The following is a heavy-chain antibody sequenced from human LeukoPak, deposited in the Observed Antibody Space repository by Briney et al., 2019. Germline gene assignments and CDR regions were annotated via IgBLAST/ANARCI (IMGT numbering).Heavy chain of an antibody. D-gene: IGHD3-22*01. V-gene: IGHV4-61*05. CDR3: ARGEYQNYYYDSSGHWYFDY. CDR2: IYYSGST. J-gene: IGHJ4*02. CDR1: GGSISSSSYY. Sequence: SETLSLTCSVSGGSISSSSYYWGWIRQPPGKGLEWIGYIYYSGSTNYNPSLKSRVTISVDTSENQFSLKLSSVTAADTAVYYCARGEYQNYYYDSSGHWYFDYWGQGTLVTVSS.